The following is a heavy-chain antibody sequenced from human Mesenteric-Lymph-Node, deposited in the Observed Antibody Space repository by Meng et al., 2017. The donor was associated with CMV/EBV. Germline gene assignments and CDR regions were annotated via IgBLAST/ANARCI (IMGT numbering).Heavy chain of an antibody. V-gene: IGHV1-18*01. CDR2: VSAYTSNP. Sequence: SAYPFTSYIITSVRQAPGQGLEWLGWVSAYTSNPTYAQELPGRLPLTTATSTTTAYMALRGLRSDDPAVYSCARGLFGGVPAAISPWRQGTLVTVSS. CDR3: ARGLFGGVPAAISP. J-gene: IGHJ5*02. CDR1: AYPFTSYI. D-gene: IGHD2-2*01.